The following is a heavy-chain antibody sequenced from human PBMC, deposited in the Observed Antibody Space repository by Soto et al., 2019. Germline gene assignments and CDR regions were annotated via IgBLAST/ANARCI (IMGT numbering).Heavy chain of an antibody. CDR3: ASDDGRGLKY. J-gene: IGHJ4*02. CDR1: GINFNNYW. CDR2: INNVASII. Sequence: EVQLVESGGGLIQPGGPLRLSCAVAGINFNNYWRHWIRQTPGKGLVWVSHINNVASIINYADSVRGRFTISRDNAWNTLYLQMNSLGVEDTATYYCASDDGRGLKYWGQGTSVTVSS. V-gene: IGHV3-74*01.